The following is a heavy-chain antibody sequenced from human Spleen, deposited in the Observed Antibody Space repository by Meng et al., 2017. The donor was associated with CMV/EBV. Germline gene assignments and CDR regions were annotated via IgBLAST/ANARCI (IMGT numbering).Heavy chain of an antibody. CDR2: INPNSGGT. V-gene: IGHV1-2*02. J-gene: IGHJ4*02. D-gene: IGHD6-13*01. CDR1: GYTFTNYY. Sequence: ASVKVSCKASGYTFTNYYMHWVRQAPGQGLEWMGWINPNSGGTNYAQKFQGRVTMTRDTSISTAYLELSRLRSDDTAMYYCARVRGYKAAAGTGGFDYWGQGTLVTVSS. CDR3: ARVRGYKAAAGTGGFDY.